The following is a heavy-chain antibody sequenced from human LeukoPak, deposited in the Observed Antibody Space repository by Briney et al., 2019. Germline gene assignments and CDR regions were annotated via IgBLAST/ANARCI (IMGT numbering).Heavy chain of an antibody. Sequence: PGGSLRLSCAASGFXFSDHYMDWVRQAPGKGLDWVGRIRNKANSYTTEYAASVKGRFTISRHDSENSLYLQMNSLKTEDTAVYYCAASLSFKYYWGWGTLVTVSS. CDR1: GFXFSDHY. V-gene: IGHV3-72*01. CDR2: IRNKANSYTT. CDR3: AASLSFKYY. J-gene: IGHJ4*02. D-gene: IGHD2-21*01.